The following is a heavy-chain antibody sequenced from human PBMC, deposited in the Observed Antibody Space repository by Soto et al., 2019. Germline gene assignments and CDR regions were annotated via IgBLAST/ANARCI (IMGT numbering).Heavy chain of an antibody. CDR3: ARPLTPYYDFWSGLDYYYGMAV. CDR1: GYTFTSYG. CDR2: ISAYNGNT. D-gene: IGHD3-3*01. V-gene: IGHV1-18*01. Sequence: ASVKVSCKASGYTFTSYGMSWVRQAPGQGLEWMGWISAYNGNTNYAQKLQGRVTMTTGTSTSTAYMELRSLRSDDTAVYYCARPLTPYYDFWSGLDYYYGMAVWGQGTTVTVSS. J-gene: IGHJ6*02.